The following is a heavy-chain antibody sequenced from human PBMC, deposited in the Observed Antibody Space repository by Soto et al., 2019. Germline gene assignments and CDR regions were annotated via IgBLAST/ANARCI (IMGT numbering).Heavy chain of an antibody. CDR3: SRVDRGGSGSPASYYYSGLDV. V-gene: IGHV3-23*01. CDR1: GFTFSSYA. D-gene: IGHD3-10*01. J-gene: IGHJ6*02. Sequence: DVQLLESGGHLVQPGGSLRLSCAASGFTFSSYAMSWVRQAPGKGLEWVSSVSADGDMKYYSDSVKGRFTISRDNSNNAVFLQMNSLRIEDTALYYCSRVDRGGSGSPASYYYSGLDVWGQGTTVTVS. CDR2: VSADGDMK.